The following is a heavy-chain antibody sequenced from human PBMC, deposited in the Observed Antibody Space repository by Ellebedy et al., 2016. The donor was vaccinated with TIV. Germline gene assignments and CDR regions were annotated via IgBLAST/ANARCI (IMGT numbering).Heavy chain of an antibody. CDR1: GYTFTSYG. V-gene: IGHV1-58*02. Sequence: AASVKVSCKASGYTFTSYGISWVRQARGQRLEWIGWIVVGSGNTNYAQKFQERVTITRDMSTSTAYMELSSLRSEDTAVYYCAAAKDSSGYLIDYWGQGTLVTVSS. CDR3: AAAKDSSGYLIDY. J-gene: IGHJ4*02. CDR2: IVVGSGNT. D-gene: IGHD3-22*01.